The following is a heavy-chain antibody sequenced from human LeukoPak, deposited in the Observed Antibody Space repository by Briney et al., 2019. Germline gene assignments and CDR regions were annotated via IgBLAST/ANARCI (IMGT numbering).Heavy chain of an antibody. CDR3: VREVTMVRGVITFYHYNGMDV. Sequence: ASVKVSCKASGYTFNSYGISWVRQAPGQGLGWMGWISAYNGYTNYAQKFQGRVTMTTDASTSTAYMGLRSLRSDDTAVYYCVREVTMVRGVITFYHYNGMDVWGQGTAVTVSS. J-gene: IGHJ6*02. CDR1: GYTFNSYG. V-gene: IGHV1-18*01. CDR2: ISAYNGYT. D-gene: IGHD3-10*01.